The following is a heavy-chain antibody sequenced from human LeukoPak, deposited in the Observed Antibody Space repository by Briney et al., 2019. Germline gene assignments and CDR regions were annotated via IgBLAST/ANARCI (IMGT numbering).Heavy chain of an antibody. V-gene: IGHV4-34*01. CDR2: INHSGST. CDR1: GGSISSYY. CDR3: ASICSSTSCPGASNWFDP. Sequence: PSETLSLTCTVSGGSISSYYWSWIRQPPGKGLEWIGEINHSGSTNYNPSLKSRVTISVDTSKNQFSLKLSSVTAADTAVYYCASICSSTSCPGASNWFDPWGQGTLVTVSS. J-gene: IGHJ5*02. D-gene: IGHD2-2*01.